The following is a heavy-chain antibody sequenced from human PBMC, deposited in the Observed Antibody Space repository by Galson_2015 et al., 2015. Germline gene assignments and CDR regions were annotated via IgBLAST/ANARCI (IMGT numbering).Heavy chain of an antibody. CDR3: VSGGVGFDI. Sequence: SLRLSCAGSGFTFSNAWMSWVRQAPGKGLEWISLIKSKANGETIDYAAPVKGRFTISRDDSKNTAYLQMNSLKTEDTAVYYCVSGGVGFDIWGQGTMVIVSS. D-gene: IGHD1-26*01. J-gene: IGHJ3*02. CDR2: IKSKANGETI. V-gene: IGHV3-15*01. CDR1: GFTFSNAW.